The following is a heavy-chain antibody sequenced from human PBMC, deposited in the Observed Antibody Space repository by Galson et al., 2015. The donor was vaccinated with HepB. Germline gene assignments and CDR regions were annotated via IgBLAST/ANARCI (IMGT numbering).Heavy chain of an antibody. V-gene: IGHV1-18*01. CDR2: ISAYNGNT. CDR1: GYTFSSYG. CDR3: ARDLGDVTMVRGVITPWYYYGMDV. J-gene: IGHJ6*02. D-gene: IGHD3-10*01. Sequence: SVKVSCKASGYTFSSYGISWVRQAPGQGLEWMGWISAYNGNTNYAQKLQGRVTMTTDTSTSTAYMELRSLRSDDTAVYYCARDLGDVTMVRGVITPWYYYGMDVWGQGTTVTVSS.